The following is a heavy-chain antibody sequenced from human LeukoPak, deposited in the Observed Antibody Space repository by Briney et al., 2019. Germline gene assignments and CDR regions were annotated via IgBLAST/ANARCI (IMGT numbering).Heavy chain of an antibody. Sequence: GGSLRLSYAASGFTFSSYGMSWVRQTPGKGLEWVLAISGSGGSTYYADSVKGRFTVSRDNSKNTLYLQMNSLRAEDTAVYYCASFYSYGQNWGQGTLVTVPS. V-gene: IGHV3-23*01. CDR2: ISGSGGST. CDR3: ASFYSYGQN. D-gene: IGHD5-18*01. J-gene: IGHJ4*02. CDR1: GFTFSSYG.